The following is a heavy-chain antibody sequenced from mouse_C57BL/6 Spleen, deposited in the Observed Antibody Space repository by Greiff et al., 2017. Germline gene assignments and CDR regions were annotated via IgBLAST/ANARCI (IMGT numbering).Heavy chain of an antibody. CDR3: ARSYYSKFPYYAMDY. D-gene: IGHD2-5*01. V-gene: IGHV1-75*01. Sequence: QVQLKQSGPELVKPGASVKISCKASGYTFTDYYINWVKQRPGQGLEWIGWIFPGSGSTYYNEKFKGKATLTVDKSSSTAYMLLSSLTSEDSAVYFCARSYYSKFPYYAMDYWGQGTSVTVSS. CDR1: GYTFTDYY. CDR2: IFPGSGST. J-gene: IGHJ4*01.